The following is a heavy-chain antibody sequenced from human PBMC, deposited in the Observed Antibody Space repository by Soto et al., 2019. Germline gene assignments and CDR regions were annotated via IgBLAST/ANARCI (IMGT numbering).Heavy chain of an antibody. J-gene: IGHJ4*02. CDR2: IYSGRST. CDR3: ASAYGGNHAGIGY. Sequence: GRSLRLSCAPSGLSVSSNYMSWVRPATGKGLEWVIVIYSGRSTYCADSGKGRFTISRDNSKNTLYLQINSLRAEDTAVYYWASAYGGNHAGIGYWGQGTLVSVSS. CDR1: GLSVSSNY. D-gene: IGHD4-17*01. V-gene: IGHV3-53*01.